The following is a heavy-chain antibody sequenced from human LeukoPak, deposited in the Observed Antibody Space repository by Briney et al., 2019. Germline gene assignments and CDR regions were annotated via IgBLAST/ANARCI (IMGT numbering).Heavy chain of an antibody. Sequence: SETLSLTCTVSGGSISSGGYYWSWIRQHPGKGLEWIGYIYYSGSTYYNPSLKSRVTISVDTSKNQFSLKLSSVTAADTAVYYCAKAPKYGGYPDYWGQGTLVTVSS. CDR3: AKAPKYGGYPDY. CDR2: IYYSGST. D-gene: IGHD5-12*01. V-gene: IGHV4-31*03. CDR1: GGSISSGGYY. J-gene: IGHJ4*02.